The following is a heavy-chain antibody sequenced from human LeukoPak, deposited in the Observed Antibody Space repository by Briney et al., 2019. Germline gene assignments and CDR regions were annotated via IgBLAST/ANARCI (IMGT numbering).Heavy chain of an antibody. CDR2: ISSSGSTI. Sequence: PGGSLRLSCAASGFTFSSYEMNWVRQAPGKGLEWVSYISSSGSTIYYANSVKGRFIISRDNAKNSLYLQMNSLRAEDTAVYYCASESNYYGSGSYDHWGQGTLVTVSS. V-gene: IGHV3-48*03. J-gene: IGHJ4*02. CDR3: ASESNYYGSGSYDH. CDR1: GFTFSSYE. D-gene: IGHD3-10*01.